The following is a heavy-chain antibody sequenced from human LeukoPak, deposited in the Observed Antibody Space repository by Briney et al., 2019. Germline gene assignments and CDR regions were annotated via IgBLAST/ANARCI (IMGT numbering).Heavy chain of an antibody. D-gene: IGHD3-22*01. J-gene: IGHJ4*02. Sequence: GGSLRLSCAASGFTLSSYEMNWVRQAPGKGLEWVSYISSSGSTIYYADSVKGRFTISRDNAKNLLYLQMNSLRAEDTAVYYCARTPLSPYDSSGYGDYWGQGTLVTVSS. V-gene: IGHV3-48*03. CDR1: GFTLSSYE. CDR3: ARTPLSPYDSSGYGDY. CDR2: ISSSGSTI.